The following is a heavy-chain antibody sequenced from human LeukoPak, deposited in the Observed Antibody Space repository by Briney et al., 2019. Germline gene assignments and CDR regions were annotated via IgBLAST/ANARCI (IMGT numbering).Heavy chain of an antibody. CDR1: GFRLSSYD. D-gene: IGHD4-23*01. CDR3: ARAFGYGGNSRFDY. Sequence: GRPLRLSCAASGFRLSSYDMHWVRQAPGKGLEWVTFIWYDGSNKYYADSVKDRFTISRDNSKNTLYLQMNSLSAQVMALYYCARAFGYGGNSRFDYWGQGTLGTVSS. J-gene: IGHJ4*02. CDR2: IWYDGSNK. V-gene: IGHV3-33*01.